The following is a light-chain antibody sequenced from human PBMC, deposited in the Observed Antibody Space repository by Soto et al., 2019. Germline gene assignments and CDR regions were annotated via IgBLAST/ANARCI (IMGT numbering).Light chain of an antibody. CDR2: DVS. J-gene: IGKJ2*01. CDR1: QSISAW. CDR3: QQYHSYSYT. Sequence: DIQMTQSPSTLSASVGDRVTIACRASQSISAWLAWYQQKPGEAPKLLIYDVSTLQSGVPSRFSGSGSGTEFTLTITSLQADDFATYYCQQYHSYSYTFGQGTKLEIE. V-gene: IGKV1-5*01.